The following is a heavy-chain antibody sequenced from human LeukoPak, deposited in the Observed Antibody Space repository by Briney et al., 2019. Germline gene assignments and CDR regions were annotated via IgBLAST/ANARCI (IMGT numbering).Heavy chain of an antibody. CDR2: INPNSGGT. V-gene: IGHV1-2*02. D-gene: IGHD7-27*01. J-gene: IGHJ4*02. CDR3: ARAAGDPAYFNY. CDR1: GYTLTELS. Sequence: GASVKVSCKVSGYTLTELSMHWVRQAPGQGLEWMGWINPNSGGTNYAQKFQGRVTMTRDTSISTAYMELSRLRSEDTAVYYCARAAGDPAYFNYWGQGTLVTVSS.